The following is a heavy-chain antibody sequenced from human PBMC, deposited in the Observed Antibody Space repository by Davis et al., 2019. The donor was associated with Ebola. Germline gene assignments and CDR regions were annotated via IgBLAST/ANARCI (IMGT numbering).Heavy chain of an antibody. J-gene: IGHJ4*02. CDR1: GFTFSNAW. CDR2: IRSKAYGGTT. CDR3: TRGGTEEDY. V-gene: IGHV3-49*04. Sequence: GGSLRLSCAASGFTFSNAWMSWARQAPGKGLEWVGFIRSKAYGGTTEYAASVKGRFTISRDDSKSIAYLQMNSLKTEDTAVYYCTRGGTEEDYWGQGTLVTVSS. D-gene: IGHD1-1*01.